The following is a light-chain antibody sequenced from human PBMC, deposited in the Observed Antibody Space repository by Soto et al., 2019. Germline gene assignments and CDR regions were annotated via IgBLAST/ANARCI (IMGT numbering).Light chain of an antibody. V-gene: IGLV2-8*01. Sequence: QSALTQPPSASGSPGQSVTISCTGTSNDVGYHNYVSWYQQHPGKAPKLIIYEVSKRPSGVPDRFSGSKSGNTASLTVSGLQAEDEAEYYCCSYAGSNTCTYVFGTGTKVTVL. CDR3: CSYAGSNTCTYV. CDR2: EVS. CDR1: SNDVGYHNY. J-gene: IGLJ1*01.